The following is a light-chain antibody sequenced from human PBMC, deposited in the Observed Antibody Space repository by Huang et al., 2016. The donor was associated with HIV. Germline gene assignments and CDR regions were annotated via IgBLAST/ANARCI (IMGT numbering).Light chain of an antibody. CDR2: LGS. V-gene: IGKV2-28*01. CDR3: MQALQTPLT. CDR1: QTLLHSNGYNY. Sequence: EIVMTQSPLSLPVTPGEPASISCRSSQTLLHSNGYNYLDWYLQKPGQSPQLLIYLGSNRASGVPERVSGSGSGTDFTLKISRVEAEDVGIYYCMQALQTPLTFGQGTRVEIK. J-gene: IGKJ1*01.